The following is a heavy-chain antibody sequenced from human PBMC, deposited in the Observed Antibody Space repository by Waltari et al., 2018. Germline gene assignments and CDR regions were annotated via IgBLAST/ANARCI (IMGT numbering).Heavy chain of an antibody. CDR2: INHSGST. CDR3: AREGFVRYSGSYRMWFAY. Sequence: QVQLQQWGAGLLKPSETLSLTCAVYGGSFSGYYWSWIRQPPGKGLEWIGEINHSGSTNYNPSLKSRVTISVDTSKNQFSLKLSSVTAADTAVYYCAREGFVRYSGSYRMWFAYWGQGTLVTVSS. D-gene: IGHD1-26*01. V-gene: IGHV4-34*01. CDR1: GGSFSGYY. J-gene: IGHJ4*02.